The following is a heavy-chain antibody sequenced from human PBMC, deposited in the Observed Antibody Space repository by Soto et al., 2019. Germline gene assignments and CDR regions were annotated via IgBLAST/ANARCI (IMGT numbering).Heavy chain of an antibody. Sequence: QVQLVESGGGVVQPGRSLRLSCAASGFTFSSYAMHWVRQAPGKGLEWVAVISYDGSNKYYADSVKGRFTISRDNSKNTLYLQMNSLRAKDTAVYYCARSGDSSGLGALHYWGQGTLVTVSS. CDR1: GFTFSSYA. D-gene: IGHD3-22*01. CDR2: ISYDGSNK. J-gene: IGHJ4*02. CDR3: ARSGDSSGLGALHY. V-gene: IGHV3-30-3*01.